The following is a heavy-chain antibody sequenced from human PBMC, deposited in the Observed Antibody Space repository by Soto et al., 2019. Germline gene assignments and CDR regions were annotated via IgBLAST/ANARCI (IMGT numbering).Heavy chain of an antibody. V-gene: IGHV4-59*08. CDR2: IYYSGST. CDR1: GGSISSYY. CDR3: ARRWGSAFDI. D-gene: IGHD3-16*01. Sequence: QVQLQESGPGLVKPSETLSLTCTVSGGSISSYYWSWIRQPPGKGLEWIGYIYYSGSTNYNPSLTIRFTISVDTSKNQFSLKLSSVTAADTAVYYCARRWGSAFDIWGQETMVTVSS. J-gene: IGHJ3*02.